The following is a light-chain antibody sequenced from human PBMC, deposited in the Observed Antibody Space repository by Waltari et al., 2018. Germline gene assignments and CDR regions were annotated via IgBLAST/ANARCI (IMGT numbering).Light chain of an antibody. CDR2: EVS. J-gene: IGLJ3*02. CDR3: SSYTTRGTWV. V-gene: IGLV2-8*01. Sequence: QSALTQPPSASGSPGQSVTISCTGTSSDVGAYNYVSWYQQHPDKAPQLLVFEVSQRPSGVPDRCSGSKSGNTASLTVAGLQPEDEADYYCSSYTTRGTWVFGGGTKLTVL. CDR1: SSDVGAYNY.